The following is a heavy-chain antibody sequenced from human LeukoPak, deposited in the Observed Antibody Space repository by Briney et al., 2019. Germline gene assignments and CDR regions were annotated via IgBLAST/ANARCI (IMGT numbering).Heavy chain of an antibody. CDR3: AKRISSIAALLYDY. J-gene: IGHJ4*02. D-gene: IGHD6-6*01. CDR2: SRNKGDSYTT. CDR1: GFTFSDHY. Sequence: GGSLRLSCAASGFTFSDHYMDWVRQAPGKGLEWVGRSRNKGDSYTTDYAASVKGRFTISRDHSKNLLYLQMNSLKTEDTAVYYCAKRISSIAALLYDYWGQGTLVTVSS. V-gene: IGHV3-72*01.